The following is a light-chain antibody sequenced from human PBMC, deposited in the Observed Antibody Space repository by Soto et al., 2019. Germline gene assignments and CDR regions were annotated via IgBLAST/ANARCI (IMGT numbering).Light chain of an antibody. CDR3: QQYNSYSQT. J-gene: IGKJ1*01. Sequence: DIQMTQSPSSLSASVGDRVTITCRASQSISNWLAWYQQKPGKAPKLLIYDASNLESGVPSRFSGSGSGTEFTLTISSLQPDDFATYYCQQYNSYSQTFGQGTKVDI. V-gene: IGKV1-5*01. CDR1: QSISNW. CDR2: DAS.